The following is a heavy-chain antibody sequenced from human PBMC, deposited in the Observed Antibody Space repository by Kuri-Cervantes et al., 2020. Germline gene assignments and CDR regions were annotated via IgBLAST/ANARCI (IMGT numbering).Heavy chain of an antibody. D-gene: IGHD3-10*01. CDR1: GGTFSSYA. J-gene: IGHJ4*02. CDR3: ARGVEITMVRGVITHFDY. Sequence: SVKVSCKASGGTFSSYAISWVRQAPGQGLEWMGGIIPIFGTANYAQKFQGRVTITTDESTSTAYMELSSLRSEDTAVYYCARGVEITMVRGVITHFDYWGQGTLVTVSS. CDR2: IIPIFGTA. V-gene: IGHV1-69*05.